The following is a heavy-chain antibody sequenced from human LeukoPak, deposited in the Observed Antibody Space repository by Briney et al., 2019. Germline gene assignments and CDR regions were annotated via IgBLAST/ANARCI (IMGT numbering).Heavy chain of an antibody. D-gene: IGHD6-19*01. CDR1: GGSISSGSYY. V-gene: IGHV4-39*01. Sequence: DPSETLSLTCTVSGGSISSGSYYWGWIRQPPGKGLEWIGSIYYSGSTYYNPSLKSRVTISVDTSKNQFSLKLSSVTAADTAVYYCARRLGAFDIWGQGTMVTVSS. CDR2: IYYSGST. CDR3: ARRLGAFDI. J-gene: IGHJ3*02.